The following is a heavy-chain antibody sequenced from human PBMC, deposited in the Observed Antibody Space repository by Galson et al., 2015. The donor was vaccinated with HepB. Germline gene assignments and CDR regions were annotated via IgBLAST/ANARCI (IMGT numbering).Heavy chain of an antibody. D-gene: IGHD2/OR15-2a*01. V-gene: IGHV4-34*01. CDR2: INHSGSA. CDR3: ARASPLSMAIDP. CDR1: GGSFSGYY. J-gene: IGHJ5*02. Sequence: SETLSLTCAVFGGSFSGYYWTWVRQPPGKGLEWIGEINHSGSANYNPSLKSRVTISIDTSKSQFSLKLTSVTAADTAVFYCARASPLSMAIDPWGQGTLVTVSS.